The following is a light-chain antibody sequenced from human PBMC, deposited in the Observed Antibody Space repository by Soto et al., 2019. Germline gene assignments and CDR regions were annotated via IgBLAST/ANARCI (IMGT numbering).Light chain of an antibody. Sequence: EVVMRQSPVTLSVSPGXGATLSCRASQGIGDTLAWYQHKPGQTPRLLIYDTSTRATGVPARFSCSRSWKEFTLTITRPLFEGFAAYYCQRYKSWPLTFGGGTTEHIK. V-gene: IGKV3-15*01. CDR2: DTS. CDR3: QRYKSWPLT. CDR1: QGIGDT. J-gene: IGKJ4*02.